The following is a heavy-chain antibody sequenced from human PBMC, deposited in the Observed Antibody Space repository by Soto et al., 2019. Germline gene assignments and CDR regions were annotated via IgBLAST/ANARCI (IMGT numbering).Heavy chain of an antibody. CDR1: GFTFSSYE. CDR2: ISSSGSTI. J-gene: IGHJ4*02. CDR3: ARDPRGEWVFDY. D-gene: IGHD1-26*01. V-gene: IGHV3-48*03. Sequence: GSLRLSCATSGFTFSSYEMNWVRQAPGKGLEWVSYISSSGSTIYYADSVKGRFTISRDNAKNSLYLQMDSLRTDDTAAYYCARDPRGEWVFDYWGQGTLVSVDS.